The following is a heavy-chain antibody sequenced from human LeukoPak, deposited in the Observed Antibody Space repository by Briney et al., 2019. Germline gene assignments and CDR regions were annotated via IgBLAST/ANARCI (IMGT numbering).Heavy chain of an antibody. V-gene: IGHV4-34*01. CDR3: ASPYYDS. D-gene: IGHD3-10*01. Sequence: PSETLSLTCAVYGGSFSGYYWGWIRQPPGKGLEWIGEINHSGSTNYNPSLKSRVTISVDTSKNQFSLKLSSVTAADTAVYYCASPYYDSWGQGTLVTVSS. CDR2: INHSGST. CDR1: GGSFSGYY. J-gene: IGHJ5*01.